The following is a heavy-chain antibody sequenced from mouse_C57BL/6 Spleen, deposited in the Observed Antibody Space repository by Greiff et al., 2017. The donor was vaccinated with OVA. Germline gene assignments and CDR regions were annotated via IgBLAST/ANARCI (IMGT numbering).Heavy chain of an antibody. J-gene: IGHJ1*03. CDR1: GYTFTSYG. V-gene: IGHV1-81*01. CDR2: IYPRSGNT. CDR3: ANYYGSSYWYCDV. Sequence: VQLQQSGAELARPGASVKLSCKASGYTFTSYGISWVKQRPGQGLEWIGEIYPRSGNTYYNEKFKGKATLTADKSSSTAYMELRSLTSEDSAVYFCANYYGSSYWYCDVWGTGTTVTVSS. D-gene: IGHD1-1*01.